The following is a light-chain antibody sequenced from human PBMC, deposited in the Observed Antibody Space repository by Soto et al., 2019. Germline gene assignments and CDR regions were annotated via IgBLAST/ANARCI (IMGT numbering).Light chain of an antibody. CDR1: QNIKSF. CDR3: QQTYVAPVT. V-gene: IGKV1-39*01. J-gene: IGKJ4*01. Sequence: DILMTQSPSSLSASVGERVTITCRASQNIKSFLNWYQQKPGKAPKLLIYATSSVQSGVPARFSGGRSGTDFSLSISSLQPEDFATYYCQQTYVAPVTFGGGTKVEI. CDR2: ATS.